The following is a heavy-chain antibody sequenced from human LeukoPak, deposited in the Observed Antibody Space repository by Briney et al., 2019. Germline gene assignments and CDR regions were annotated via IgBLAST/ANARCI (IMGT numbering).Heavy chain of an antibody. CDR2: IHYSGST. Sequence: SETLSLTCSVSGGSINSSDFYWGWIRQSPGKGLEWIASIHYSGSTYYNPSFESRFTISVDTSKNQFSLKLSSVTAADTAVYYCARGPRVSAARRVLDYWGQGTLVTVSS. J-gene: IGHJ4*02. D-gene: IGHD2-2*01. CDR1: GGSINSSDFY. V-gene: IGHV4-39*07. CDR3: ARGPRVSAARRVLDY.